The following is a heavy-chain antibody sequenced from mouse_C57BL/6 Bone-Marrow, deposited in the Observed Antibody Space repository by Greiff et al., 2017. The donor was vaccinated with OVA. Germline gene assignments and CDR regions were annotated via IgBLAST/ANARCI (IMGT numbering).Heavy chain of an antibody. CDR1: GYTFTSYW. CDR2: IDPSDSET. CDR3: ARYYGSSHWYFDV. D-gene: IGHD1-1*01. Sequence: VQLQQSGAELVRPGSSVKLSCKASGYTFTSYWMHWVKQRPIQGLEWIGNIDPSDSETHYNQKFKDKATLTVDKSSSTAYMQLSSLTSEDSAVYYCARYYGSSHWYFDVWGTGTTVTVSS. V-gene: IGHV1-52*01. J-gene: IGHJ1*03.